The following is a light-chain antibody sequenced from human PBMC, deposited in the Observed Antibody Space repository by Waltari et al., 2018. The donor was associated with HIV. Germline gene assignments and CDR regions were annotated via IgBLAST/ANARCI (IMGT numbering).Light chain of an antibody. Sequence: QSALTQPASVSGSPGQSITISCTGTSSNIGTYNLVSWPQQHPGNAPKTQSYQVSQGPSGVSIRFAGSKPCSRASLRISGRQSEDEADHSCCSYAGSGTLVFGGGTKVTVL. V-gene: IGLV2-23*02. CDR2: QVS. CDR3: CSYAGSGTLV. CDR1: SSNIGTYNL. J-gene: IGLJ3*02.